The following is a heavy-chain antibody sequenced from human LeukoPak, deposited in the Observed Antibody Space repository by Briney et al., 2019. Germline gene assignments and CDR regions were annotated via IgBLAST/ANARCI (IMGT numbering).Heavy chain of an antibody. CDR1: GGTFSSYA. D-gene: IGHD7-27*01. CDR3: ARGELGILDY. CDR2: IIPILGIA. Sequence: ASVKVSCKASGGTFSSYAISWVRQAPGQGLEWMGRIIPILGIANYAQKFQGRVTITADKSTSTAYMELRSLRSDDTAVYYCARGELGILDYWGQGTLVTVSS. V-gene: IGHV1-69*04. J-gene: IGHJ4*02.